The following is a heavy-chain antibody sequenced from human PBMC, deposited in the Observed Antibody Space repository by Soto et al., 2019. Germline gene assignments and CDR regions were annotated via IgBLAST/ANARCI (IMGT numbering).Heavy chain of an antibody. V-gene: IGHV1-2*06. Sequence: GASVKVSCKASGYSFTDYHIHWVRQAPGQGLEWLGRINPKSGGTSTAQKFQGRVTMTRDTSISTAYMELSRLRSDDTAVYYCARGPIVATIYYYYYGMDVWGQGTTVTVSS. J-gene: IGHJ6*02. CDR3: ARGPIVATIYYYYYGMDV. D-gene: IGHD5-12*01. CDR2: INPKSGGT. CDR1: GYSFTDYH.